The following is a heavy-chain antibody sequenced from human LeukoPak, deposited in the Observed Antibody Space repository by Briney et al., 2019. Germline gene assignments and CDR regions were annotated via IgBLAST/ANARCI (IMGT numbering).Heavy chain of an antibody. V-gene: IGHV1-2*02. CDR1: GYTFTFYY. D-gene: IGHD2/OR15-2a*01. CDR2: INAKSGGT. Sequence: GASVKVSCNASGYTFTFYYMHWVRQAPGQGLQRMGGINAKSGGTTIAQKFQGRVTMTRDTSVSTAYMELSSLKSDDTAIFYCARIPVTSYRDFDNWGQGNLVTVSS. CDR3: ARIPVTSYRDFDN. J-gene: IGHJ4*02.